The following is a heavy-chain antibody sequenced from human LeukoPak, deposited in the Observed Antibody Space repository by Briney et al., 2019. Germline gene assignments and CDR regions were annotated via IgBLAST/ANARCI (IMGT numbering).Heavy chain of an antibody. V-gene: IGHV4-59*12. CDR1: GGSISSYY. CDR3: GRDGGVTMVRGVLVDGFDI. J-gene: IGHJ3*02. D-gene: IGHD3-10*01. Sequence: SETLSLTCTVSGGSISSYYWSWIRQPPGKGLEWIGYVFHSGSTNYNPSLKSRVTMSVDRTKNQFSLKLSSVTAADAAVYYCGRDGGVTMVRGVLVDGFDIWGQGTMVTVSS. CDR2: VFHSGST.